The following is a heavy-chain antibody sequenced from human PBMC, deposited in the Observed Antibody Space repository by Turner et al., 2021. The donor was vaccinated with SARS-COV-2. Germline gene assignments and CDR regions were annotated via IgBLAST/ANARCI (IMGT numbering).Heavy chain of an antibody. J-gene: IGHJ6*02. CDR3: ARGSAGGDV. D-gene: IGHD6-13*01. Sequence: QVQLVESGGGVVQPGRSLRLSCAASGLTFSSYGMHWVRQAPGKGLEWVAFIWLDGSNKYYADSVKGRFTISRDNSKNTLYLQMNSLRAEDTAVYFCARGSAGGDVWGQGTTVTVSS. CDR2: IWLDGSNK. CDR1: GLTFSSYG. V-gene: IGHV3-33*01.